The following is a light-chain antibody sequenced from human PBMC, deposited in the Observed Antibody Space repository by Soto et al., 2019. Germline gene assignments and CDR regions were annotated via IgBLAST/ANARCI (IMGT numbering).Light chain of an antibody. CDR1: QSISSW. V-gene: IGKV1-5*03. CDR3: QQYNSYPWT. CDR2: KAA. Sequence: DIQMTQSPSTLSASVGDRVTITCRASQSISSWLAWYQQKPGKAPKLLIYKAASLESRVPSMFSGSGSGTEFTLTISSLQPDDFATYYCQQYNSYPWTFGQGTKVEIK. J-gene: IGKJ1*01.